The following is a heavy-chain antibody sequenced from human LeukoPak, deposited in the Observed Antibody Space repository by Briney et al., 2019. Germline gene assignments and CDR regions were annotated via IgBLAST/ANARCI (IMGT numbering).Heavy chain of an antibody. D-gene: IGHD6-13*01. CDR2: IYSGGST. V-gene: IGHV3-53*01. J-gene: IGHJ6*02. Sequence: GGSLRLSCAASGFTFSSNYMSWVRQAPGKGLEWVSVIYSGGSTYYADSVKGRFTISRDNSKNTLYLQMNSLRAEDTAVYYCARGQQLVTYYYYGMDVWGQGTTVTVSS. CDR1: GFTFSSNY. CDR3: ARGQQLVTYYYYGMDV.